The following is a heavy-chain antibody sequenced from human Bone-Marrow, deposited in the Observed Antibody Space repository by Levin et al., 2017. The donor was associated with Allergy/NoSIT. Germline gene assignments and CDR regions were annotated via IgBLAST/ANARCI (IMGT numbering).Heavy chain of an antibody. CDR1: GFSFSGYA. V-gene: IGHV3-23*01. Sequence: GESLKISCAASGFSFSGYAMNWVRQAPGKGLEWVSGISASGGTTHYADSVKGRFTISSDKSQNALYLQMNSLSAEDTALYYCTKGVTASGTSSLAFDYWGQGALVTVSS. J-gene: IGHJ4*02. D-gene: IGHD3-10*01. CDR3: TKGVTASGTSSLAFDY. CDR2: ISASGGTT.